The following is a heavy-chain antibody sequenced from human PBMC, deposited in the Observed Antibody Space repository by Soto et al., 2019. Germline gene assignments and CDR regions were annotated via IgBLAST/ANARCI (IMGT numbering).Heavy chain of an antibody. CDR2: ISYDGSNK. Sequence: QVQLVESGGGVVQPGRSLRLSCAASGFTFSSYGMHWVRQAPGKGLEWVAVISYDGSNKYYADSVKGRFTISRDNSKNTLYLQMNSLRAEDTAVYYCARDGVAAGNFNFDYWGQGTLVTVSS. CDR3: ARDGVAAGNFNFDY. V-gene: IGHV3-30*03. CDR1: GFTFSSYG. J-gene: IGHJ4*03. D-gene: IGHD6-19*01.